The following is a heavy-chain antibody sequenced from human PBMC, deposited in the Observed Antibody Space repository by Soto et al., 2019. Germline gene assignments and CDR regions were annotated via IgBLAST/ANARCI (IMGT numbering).Heavy chain of an antibody. CDR2: ISGSGGST. CDR3: AKDSKTAAAADGAFDY. CDR1: GFTFSSYA. V-gene: IGHV3-23*01. Sequence: PGGSLRLSCAASGFTFSSYAMSWVRQAPGKGLEWVSAISGSGGSTYYADSVEGRFTISRDNSKNTLYLQMNSLRAEDTAVYYCAKDSKTAAAADGAFDYWGQGTLVTVSS. J-gene: IGHJ4*02. D-gene: IGHD6-13*01.